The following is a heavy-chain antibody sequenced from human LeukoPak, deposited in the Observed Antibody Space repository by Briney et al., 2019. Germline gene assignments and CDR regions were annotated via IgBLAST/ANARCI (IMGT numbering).Heavy chain of an antibody. Sequence: GGSLRLSCAASGFTFSYYAMSWVRQAPGRGLEWVSVISDSGGDTSYADSGKGRFTISRDNSKNTVHLQTNSLRVEDTAVYYCAKTDCTSSSCYTIDSWGQGTLVTVSS. CDR1: GFTFSYYA. D-gene: IGHD2-2*02. V-gene: IGHV3-23*01. CDR3: AKTDCTSSSCYTIDS. CDR2: ISDSGGDT. J-gene: IGHJ4*02.